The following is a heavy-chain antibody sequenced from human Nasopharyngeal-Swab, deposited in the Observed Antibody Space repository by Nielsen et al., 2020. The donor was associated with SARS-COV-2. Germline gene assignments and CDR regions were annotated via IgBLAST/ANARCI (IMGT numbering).Heavy chain of an antibody. Sequence: GSLRLSCTVSGGSISSYYWSWIRQPPGKGLEWIGYIYYSGSTNYNPSLKSRVTISVDTSKSQLSLSLSSVTATDTAVYYCARTFYSWYVDVWGPGTQVTVSS. J-gene: IGHJ5*02. V-gene: IGHV4-59*08. CDR1: GGSISSYY. CDR3: ARTFYSWYVDV. D-gene: IGHD6-13*01. CDR2: IYYSGST.